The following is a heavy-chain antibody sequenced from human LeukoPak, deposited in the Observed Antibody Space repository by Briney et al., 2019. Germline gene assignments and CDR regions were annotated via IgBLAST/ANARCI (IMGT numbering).Heavy chain of an antibody. CDR2: IYYSGST. V-gene: IGHV4-59*12. Sequence: PSETLSLTCTVSGGSISSYYWSWIRQPPGKGLEWIGYIYYSGSTNYNPSLKSRVTISVDTSKNQFSLKLSSVTAADTAVYYCAREDGDFWSGYPIDYWGQGTLVTVSS. D-gene: IGHD3-3*01. CDR1: GGSISSYY. J-gene: IGHJ4*02. CDR3: AREDGDFWSGYPIDY.